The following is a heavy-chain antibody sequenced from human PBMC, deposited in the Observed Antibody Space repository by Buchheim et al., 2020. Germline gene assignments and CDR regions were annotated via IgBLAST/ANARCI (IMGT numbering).Heavy chain of an antibody. CDR1: GFTFSNYI. CDR2: ITSSSSTI. D-gene: IGHD2-15*01. V-gene: IGHV3-48*01. Sequence: EVQVVESGGGLVQPGGSLRLSCAASGFTFSNYIMNWVRQAPGKGLEWVSYITSSSSTIYYAESVKGRFTISRDNGQNSLYLQMSSLRGEDTAVYYCARAAGGLYFDYWGQGAL. CDR3: ARAAGGLYFDY. J-gene: IGHJ4*02.